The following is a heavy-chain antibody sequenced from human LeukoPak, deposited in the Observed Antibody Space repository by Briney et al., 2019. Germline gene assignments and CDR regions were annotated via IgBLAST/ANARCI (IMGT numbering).Heavy chain of an antibody. CDR1: GGTFSSYA. Sequence: ASVKVSCKASGGTFSSYAISWVRQAPGQGLEWMGGIIPIFGTANYAQKFQGRVTITADESTSTAYMELSSLRSEDTAVYYCARETLTMVRGVDYYYMDVWGKGTTVTISS. D-gene: IGHD3-10*01. J-gene: IGHJ6*03. V-gene: IGHV1-69*13. CDR2: IIPIFGTA. CDR3: ARETLTMVRGVDYYYMDV.